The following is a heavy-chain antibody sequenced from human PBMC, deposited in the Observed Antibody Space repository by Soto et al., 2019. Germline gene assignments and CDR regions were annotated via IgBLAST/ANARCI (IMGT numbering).Heavy chain of an antibody. CDR1: CGSINSYY. CDR3: VRANYFDY. Sequence: PSETLSLTCTFSCGSINSYYWTWIRQFPGKRLEWIGNIYYSGTTNYNTFLKSRVSISVDTSKNQFSLKLSSVTAADTAIYYCVRANYFDYWGQGTLVTVSS. CDR2: IYYSGTT. V-gene: IGHV4-59*01. J-gene: IGHJ4*02.